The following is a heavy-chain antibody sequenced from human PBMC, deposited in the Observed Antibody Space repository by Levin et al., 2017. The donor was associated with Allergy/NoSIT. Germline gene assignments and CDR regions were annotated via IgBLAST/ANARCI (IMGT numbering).Heavy chain of an antibody. CDR3: TRDPNGVAGTTGFDH. CDR1: GFTFQDYG. V-gene: IGHV3-20*04. D-gene: IGHD1-1*01. Sequence: SGGSLRLSCAASGFTFQDYGLSWVRLAPGKGLEWVSRINWDGGYTAYVDSVKGRFTISRDNAKNSLYLQMNSLRVEDTALYYCTRDPNGVAGTTGFDHWGQGTLVTVSS. CDR2: INWDGGYT. J-gene: IGHJ4*02.